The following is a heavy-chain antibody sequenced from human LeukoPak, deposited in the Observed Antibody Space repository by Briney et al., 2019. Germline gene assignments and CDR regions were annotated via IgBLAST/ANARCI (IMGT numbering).Heavy chain of an antibody. CDR3: ATDSLRNDAFDI. V-gene: IGHV1-24*01. J-gene: IGHJ3*02. Sequence: ASVKVSCKVSGYTFTELSMHWVRQAPGKGLEWMGGFDPEDGETIYAQKFQGRVTMTEDTSTDTAYMELSSLRSEDTAVYYCATDSLRNDAFDIWGQGTMVTVSS. CDR1: GYTFTELS. D-gene: IGHD4-17*01. CDR2: FDPEDGET.